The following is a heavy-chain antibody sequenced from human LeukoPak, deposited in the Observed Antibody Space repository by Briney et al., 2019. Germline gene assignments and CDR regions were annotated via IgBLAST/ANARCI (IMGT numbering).Heavy chain of an antibody. D-gene: IGHD2-15*01. Sequence: SETLSLTCTVSGGSISSYYRSWIRQPPGKGLEWIGYIYYSGSTNYNPSLKSRVTISVDTSKNQFSLRLSSVTAADTAVYYCASWACSGGSCYPDYWGQGTLVTVSS. J-gene: IGHJ4*02. V-gene: IGHV4-59*01. CDR2: IYYSGST. CDR3: ASWACSGGSCYPDY. CDR1: GGSISSYY.